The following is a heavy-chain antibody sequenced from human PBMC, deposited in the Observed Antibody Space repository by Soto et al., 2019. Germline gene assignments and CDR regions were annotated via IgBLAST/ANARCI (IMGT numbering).Heavy chain of an antibody. CDR1: GYTFTGYY. V-gene: IGHV1-2*04. CDR2: IDPNSGGP. Sequence: GASVKVSFKASGYTFTGYYMHWVRQAPGQGLEWMGWIDPNSGGPNYAQKFQGWVTMTRDTSISTAYMELSRLRSDDTAVYYCARGRGTNTAMANYYFDYWGQGTLVTVSS. D-gene: IGHD5-18*01. J-gene: IGHJ4*02. CDR3: ARGRGTNTAMANYYFDY.